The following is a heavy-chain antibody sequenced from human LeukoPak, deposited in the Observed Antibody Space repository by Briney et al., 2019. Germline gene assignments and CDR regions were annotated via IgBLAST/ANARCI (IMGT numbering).Heavy chain of an antibody. Sequence: SVKVSCKASGGTFSSYAISWVRQAPGQGLEWMGGIIPIFGTANYAQKFQGRVTITADESTSTAYMELSSLRSEDTAVYYCARGRIGLLWFGELERWGQGTLVTVSS. CDR2: IIPIFGTA. D-gene: IGHD3-10*01. CDR3: ARGRIGLLWFGELER. CDR1: GGTFSSYA. V-gene: IGHV1-69*01. J-gene: IGHJ4*02.